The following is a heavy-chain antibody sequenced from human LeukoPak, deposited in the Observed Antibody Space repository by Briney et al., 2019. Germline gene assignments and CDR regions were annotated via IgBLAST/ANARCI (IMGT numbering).Heavy chain of an antibody. CDR2: IWYDGSNK. Sequence: GGSLRLSCAASGFTFSTAWMSWVRQAPGKGLEWVAVIWYDGSNKYYADSVKGRFTVSRDNSKNTLYLQMNSLRAEDTAVYYCAREGIAAAGRGVNWFDPWGQGTLVTVSS. CDR3: AREGIAAAGRGVNWFDP. D-gene: IGHD6-13*01. V-gene: IGHV3-33*08. CDR1: GFTFSTAW. J-gene: IGHJ5*02.